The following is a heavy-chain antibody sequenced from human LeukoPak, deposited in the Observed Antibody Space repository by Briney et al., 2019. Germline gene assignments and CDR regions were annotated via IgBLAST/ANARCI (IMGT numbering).Heavy chain of an antibody. CDR2: ISSSGSTI. D-gene: IGHD3-22*01. J-gene: IGHJ6*03. CDR1: GFTFSDYY. CDR3: ARLSVEDYYDSTGYYYYYYMDV. V-gene: IGHV3-11*04. Sequence: GGSLRLSCAASGFTFSDYYMSWIRQAPGKGLEWVSYISSSGSTIYYADSVKGRFTISRDNAKNSLYLQMNSLRVEDTAVYYCARLSVEDYYDSTGYYYYYYMDVWGKGTTVTVSS.